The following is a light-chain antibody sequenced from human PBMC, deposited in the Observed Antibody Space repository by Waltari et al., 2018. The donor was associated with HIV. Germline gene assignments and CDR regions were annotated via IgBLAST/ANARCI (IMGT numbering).Light chain of an antibody. CDR3: QVWDTTTV. CDR2: NDN. V-gene: IGLV3-9*02. CDR1: HIGDNS. J-gene: IGLJ2*01. Sequence: SYELTQPLSVSVALGQTTRIPCGGKHIGDNSVHWYQQKTGQAPVLVIYNDNYRPSGIPERFSGSKSGNTATLTITGAQAGDEADYFCQVWDTTTVFGGGTNLTVL.